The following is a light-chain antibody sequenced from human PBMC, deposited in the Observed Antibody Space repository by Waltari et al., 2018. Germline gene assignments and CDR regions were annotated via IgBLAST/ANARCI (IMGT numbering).Light chain of an antibody. J-gene: IGLJ2*01. Sequence: QSMLTQPPSASGTPGQRVTISCSGSSSNIGSHTVHWYQQLPGAAPKLLVYNNNQRPSGVPDRFSGSKSGTSASLAISGLQSEDEADYYCAAWDDSLNGVVFGGGTKLTVL. CDR2: NNN. V-gene: IGLV1-44*01. CDR1: SSNIGSHT. CDR3: AAWDDSLNGVV.